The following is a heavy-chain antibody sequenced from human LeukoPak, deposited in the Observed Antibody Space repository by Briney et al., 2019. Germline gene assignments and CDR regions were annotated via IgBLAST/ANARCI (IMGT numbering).Heavy chain of an antibody. Sequence: SETLSLTCAVYGGSFSGYYWSWIRQPPGKGLEWIGEINHSGSTNYNPSLKSRVTISVDTSKNQFSLKLSSVTAADTAVYYCARRKVLRYFGGAFDIWGQGTMVTVSS. J-gene: IGHJ3*02. CDR3: ARRKVLRYFGGAFDI. D-gene: IGHD3-9*01. CDR1: GGSFSGYY. V-gene: IGHV4-34*01. CDR2: INHSGST.